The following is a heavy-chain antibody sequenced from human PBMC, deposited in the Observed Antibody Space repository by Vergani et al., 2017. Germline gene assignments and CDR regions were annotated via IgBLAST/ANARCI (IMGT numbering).Heavy chain of an antibody. CDR3: ARGGSVDTAMATIYYFDY. Sequence: QVQLQQWGAGLLKPSETLSLTCAVYGGSLSGYYWRWIRQPPGKGLEWIGEINHSGSTNYNPSLKSRVTISVDTSKNQFSLKLSSVTAADTAVYYCARGGSVDTAMATIYYFDYWGQGTLVTVSS. D-gene: IGHD5-18*01. J-gene: IGHJ4*02. V-gene: IGHV4-34*01. CDR2: INHSGST. CDR1: GGSLSGYY.